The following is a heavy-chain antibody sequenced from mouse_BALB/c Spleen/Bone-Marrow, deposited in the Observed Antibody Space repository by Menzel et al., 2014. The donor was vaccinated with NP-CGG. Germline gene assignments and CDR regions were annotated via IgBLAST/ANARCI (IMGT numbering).Heavy chain of an antibody. D-gene: IGHD2-3*01. V-gene: IGHV1-22*01. CDR1: GYTFPYYT. Sequence: QLQQSGPELVKPGASVEISCQTSGYTFPYYTLHWVEQSHGKSLEWIGGVNPNIGGTSYNQKFKGKASLTVNKSSTTAYMELRSLTSEDSAVYYCARGRWYYWGQGTTLTVSS. J-gene: IGHJ2*01. CDR3: ARGRWYY. CDR2: VNPNIGGT.